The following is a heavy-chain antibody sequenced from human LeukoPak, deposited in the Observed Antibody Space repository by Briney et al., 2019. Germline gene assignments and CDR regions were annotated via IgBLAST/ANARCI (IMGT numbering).Heavy chain of an antibody. V-gene: IGHV5-51*01. J-gene: IGHJ6*03. CDR1: GYSFTSYW. CDR3: ARHLITAAGISHYYYYMDV. D-gene: IGHD6-13*01. CDR2: IYPGDSDT. Sequence: GESLKISXKGSGYSFTSYWIGWVRQMPGKGLEWMGIIYPGDSDTIYSPSFQGQVTISADKSISTAYLQWSSLKASDTAMYYCARHLITAAGISHYYYYMDVWGKGTTVTVSS.